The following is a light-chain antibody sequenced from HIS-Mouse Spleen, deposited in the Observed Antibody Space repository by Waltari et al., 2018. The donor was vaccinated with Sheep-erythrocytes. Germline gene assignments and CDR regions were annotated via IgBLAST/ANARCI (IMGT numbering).Light chain of an antibody. Sequence: QSALTQPRSVSGSPGPSVTISCTGTSSYVAGYNYVPWYQQHPGKAPKLMIYDVSKRPSGVPDRFSGSKSGNTASLTISGLQAEDEADYYCCSYAGSYNHVFATGTKVTVL. CDR1: SSYVAGYNY. CDR2: DVS. CDR3: CSYAGSYNHV. J-gene: IGLJ1*01. V-gene: IGLV2-11*01.